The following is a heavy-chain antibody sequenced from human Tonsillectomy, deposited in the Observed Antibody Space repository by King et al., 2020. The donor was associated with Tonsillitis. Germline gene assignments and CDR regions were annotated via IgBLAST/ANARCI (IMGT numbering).Heavy chain of an antibody. CDR3: ARGDCTRTSCYFDY. D-gene: IGHD2-2*01. V-gene: IGHV3-11*01. CDR1: GFTFSDHY. J-gene: IGHJ4*02. CDR2: ISSRGTTI. Sequence: VQLVESGGGLVKPGGSLRLSCAASGFTFSDHYMTWIRQAPGKGLEWGSYISSRGTTIYYADSVKGRFTISRENAKNSLYLQMNSLRAEDTAVYYCARGDCTRTSCYFDYWGQGTLVTVSS.